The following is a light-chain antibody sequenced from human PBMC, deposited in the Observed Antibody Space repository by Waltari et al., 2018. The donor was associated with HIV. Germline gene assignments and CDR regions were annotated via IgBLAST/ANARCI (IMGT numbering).Light chain of an antibody. CDR1: RSDIGAYDT. V-gene: IGLV2-8*01. CDR2: EVT. Sequence: QSALTQPPSASGSLGQSLTISCTASRSDIGAYDTVSWFQHHPRSAPKLLLYEVTRRPSSVSDRFSGSRSGSTAFLTVAGLQPDDEATYFCSSYGDSLRVLFGGGTNVTVL. J-gene: IGLJ3*02. CDR3: SSYGDSLRVL.